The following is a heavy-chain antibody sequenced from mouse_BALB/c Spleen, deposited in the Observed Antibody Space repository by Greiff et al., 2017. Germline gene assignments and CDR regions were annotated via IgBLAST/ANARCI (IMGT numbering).Heavy chain of an antibody. CDR1: GFTFSSYG. J-gene: IGHJ4*01. CDR2: ISSGGSYT. V-gene: IGHV5-6*01. D-gene: IGHD2-1*01. CDR3: ARQGVYGNYPYAMDY. Sequence: EVQLVESGGDLVKPGGSLKLSCAASGFTFSSYGMSWVRQTPDKRLEWVATISSGGSYTYYPDSVKGRFTISRDNAKNTLYLQMSSLKSEDTAMYYCARQGVYGNYPYAMDYWGQGTSVTVSS.